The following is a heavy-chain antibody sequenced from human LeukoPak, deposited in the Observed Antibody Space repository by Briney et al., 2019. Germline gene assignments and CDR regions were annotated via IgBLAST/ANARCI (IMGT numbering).Heavy chain of an antibody. CDR1: GFTFNNYN. CDR3: AELGITMIGGV. D-gene: IGHD3-10*02. Sequence: PGGSLRLSCAPSGFTFNNYNMNWVRQAPGKGLEWVSYISSSGSTIYYADSVKGRFTISRDNAKNSLYLQMNSLRAEDTAVYYCAELGITMIGGVWGKGTTVTISS. V-gene: IGHV3-48*04. CDR2: ISSSGSTI. J-gene: IGHJ6*04.